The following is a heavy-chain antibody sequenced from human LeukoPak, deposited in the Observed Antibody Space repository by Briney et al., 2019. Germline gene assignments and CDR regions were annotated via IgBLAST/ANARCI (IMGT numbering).Heavy chain of an antibody. J-gene: IGHJ3*02. D-gene: IGHD3-22*01. Sequence: ASVKVSCKASGYTFTSYGISWVRQAPGQGLEWMGWISAYNGNTNYAQKLQGRVTMTTDTSTSTPYMELRSLRSDDTAVYYCARVYYDSSGPGEDAFDIWGQGTMVTVSS. V-gene: IGHV1-18*01. CDR2: ISAYNGNT. CDR3: ARVYYDSSGPGEDAFDI. CDR1: GYTFTSYG.